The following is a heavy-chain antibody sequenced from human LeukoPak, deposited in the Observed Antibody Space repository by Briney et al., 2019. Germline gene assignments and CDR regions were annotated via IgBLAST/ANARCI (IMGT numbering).Heavy chain of an antibody. V-gene: IGHV3-23*01. CDR1: GFPFSNYA. CDR2: LISSGAVT. CDR3: AKNAGYSYGLYYFDY. Sequence: GGSLRLSCAASGFPFSNYAMSWVRQAPGKGLEWVSSLISSGAVTYYADSVKGRFTISRDNSKNTVHLQMDSLRAEDSAVYYCAKNAGYSYGLYYFDYWGQGTLVTVSS. D-gene: IGHD5-18*01. J-gene: IGHJ4*02.